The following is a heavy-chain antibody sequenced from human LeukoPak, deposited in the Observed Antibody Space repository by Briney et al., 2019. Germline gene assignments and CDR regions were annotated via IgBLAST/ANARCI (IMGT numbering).Heavy chain of an antibody. J-gene: IGHJ3*02. CDR3: ARGPPSTIFGVVIDFDI. CDR1: SGSISSYY. V-gene: IGHV4-59*12. D-gene: IGHD3-3*01. Sequence: SETLSLTCTVSSGSISSYYWSWIRQPPGKGLEWIGYIYYSGSTNYNPSLKSRVTISVDTSKNQFSLKLSSVTAADTAVYYCARGPPSTIFGVVIDFDIWGQGTMVTVSS. CDR2: IYYSGST.